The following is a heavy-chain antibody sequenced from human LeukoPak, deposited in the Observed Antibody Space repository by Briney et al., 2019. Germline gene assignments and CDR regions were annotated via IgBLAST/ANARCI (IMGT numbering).Heavy chain of an antibody. V-gene: IGHV4-39*01. D-gene: IGHD2-2*01. CDR1: GGSISSNSYY. CDR3: YICSSTSCYRY. J-gene: IGHJ4*02. CDR2: IHDRGDT. Sequence: SETLSLTCSVSGGSISSNSYYWGWIRQPPGKGLEWIGGIHDRGDTYYNPSLKSRITISVDTSKNQFSLKLTSVTAADTAVYYCYICSSTSCYRYWGQGTLVTVSS.